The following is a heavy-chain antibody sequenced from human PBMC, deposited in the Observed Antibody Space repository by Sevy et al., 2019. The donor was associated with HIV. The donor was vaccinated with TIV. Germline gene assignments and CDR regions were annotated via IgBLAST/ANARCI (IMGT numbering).Heavy chain of an antibody. V-gene: IGHV1-24*01. CDR3: ATLIVGTSYLRL. CDR2: FDPEYDDP. Sequence: ASVKVSCNVSGYRLSELSTYWVRQTPAKGLEGMGGFDPEYDDPIYAQNFQGRVTMTEDTSTDTAYMELGSLTSEDTAGYYGATLIVGTSYLRLWGPGTLVTVSS. D-gene: IGHD1-26*01. CDR1: GYRLSELS. J-gene: IGHJ4*02.